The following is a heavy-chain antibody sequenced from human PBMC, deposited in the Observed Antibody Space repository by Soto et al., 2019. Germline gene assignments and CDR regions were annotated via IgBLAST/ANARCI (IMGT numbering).Heavy chain of an antibody. CDR2: IDWDDDK. Sequence: SGPTLVNPTQTLTLTCTFSGFSLSTSGMCVSWIRQPPGKALEWLALIDWDDDKYYSTSLKTRLTISKDTSKNQVVLTMTNMDPVDTATYYCARNTVTPPYYYYYGMDVWGQGTTVTVSS. V-gene: IGHV2-70*01. J-gene: IGHJ6*02. D-gene: IGHD4-17*01. CDR1: GFSLSTSGMC. CDR3: ARNTVTPPYYYYYGMDV.